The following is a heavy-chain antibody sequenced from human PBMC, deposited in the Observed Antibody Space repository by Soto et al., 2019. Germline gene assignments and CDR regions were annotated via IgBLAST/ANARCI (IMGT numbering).Heavy chain of an antibody. CDR2: IRSKGYNYAT. Sequence: GGSLRLSCAASGFNFSGSVIHWVRQASGKGLEWVGRIRSKGYNYATAYAASVEGRFTVSRDDSKNTAYLQMNSLKSEDTAVYYCSRLIVWGQGSLVTVSS. D-gene: IGHD3-22*01. V-gene: IGHV3-73*01. J-gene: IGHJ4*02. CDR1: GFNFSGSV. CDR3: SRLIV.